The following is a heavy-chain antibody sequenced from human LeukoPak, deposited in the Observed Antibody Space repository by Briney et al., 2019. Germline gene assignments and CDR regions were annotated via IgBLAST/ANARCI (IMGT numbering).Heavy chain of an antibody. Sequence: ASVKVSCKASGGTFSSYAISWVRQAPGQGLEWMGGIIPIFGTANYAQKFQGRVTITTDESTSTAYMELSSLRSEDTAVYYCATSPSSGWYPDYWGQGTLVTVSS. CDR1: GGTFSSYA. D-gene: IGHD6-19*01. CDR3: ATSPSSGWYPDY. CDR2: IIPIFGTA. J-gene: IGHJ4*02. V-gene: IGHV1-69*05.